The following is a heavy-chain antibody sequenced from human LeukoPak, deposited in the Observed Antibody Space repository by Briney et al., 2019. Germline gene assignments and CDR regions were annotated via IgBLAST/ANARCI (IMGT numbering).Heavy chain of an antibody. CDR2: IYYSGST. V-gene: IGHV4-61*05. CDR1: GGSISSSRYY. J-gene: IGHJ4*02. CDR3: ARHGRRFGRIVGATPFDY. D-gene: IGHD1-26*01. Sequence: KSSETLSLTCTVSGGSISSSRYYWGWIRQPPGKGLEWIGYIYYSGSTNYNPSLKSRVTISVDTSKNQFSLKLSSVTAADTAVYYCARHGRRFGRIVGATPFDYWGQGTLVTVSS.